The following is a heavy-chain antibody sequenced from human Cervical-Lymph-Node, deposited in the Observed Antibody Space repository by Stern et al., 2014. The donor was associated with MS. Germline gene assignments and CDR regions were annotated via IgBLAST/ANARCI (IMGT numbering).Heavy chain of an antibody. Sequence: VQLEESGAEVKEPGASVKISCKASGYTFTGYFMHWVRQAPGQGHEWIGRINPVSGVTNLAQKFQGSVTMTRDTSISTAYMELSSLRSDDTAVYYCARVASAWPYYYGMDVWGQGTTVTVSS. V-gene: IGHV1-2*06. CDR3: ARVASAWPYYYGMDV. CDR2: INPVSGVT. CDR1: GYTFTGYF. D-gene: IGHD5-24*01. J-gene: IGHJ6*02.